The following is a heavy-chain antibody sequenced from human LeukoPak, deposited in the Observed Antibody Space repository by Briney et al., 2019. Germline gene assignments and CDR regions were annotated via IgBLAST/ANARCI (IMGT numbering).Heavy chain of an antibody. CDR3: ARSHYYAPPCFDY. J-gene: IGHJ4*02. CDR1: GDSFSSYW. V-gene: IGHV5-51*01. D-gene: IGHD3-10*01. Sequence: GESLKISCKDSGDSFSSYWIAWVRQMPGKGLEWMGIIYPGDSDTRYSPSFQGQVTISADKSISTAYLQWSSLKASDTAMYYCARSHYYAPPCFDYWGQGTLVTVSS. CDR2: IYPGDSDT.